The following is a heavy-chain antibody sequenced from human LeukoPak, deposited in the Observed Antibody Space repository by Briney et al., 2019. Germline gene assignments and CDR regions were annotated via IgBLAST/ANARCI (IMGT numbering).Heavy chain of an antibody. CDR2: IYPGDSDT. J-gene: IGHJ3*02. V-gene: IGHV5-51*01. Sequence: GESLKISCKGSGYSFTSYWIGWVRQMPGKGLEWMGIIYPGDSDTRYGPSFQGQVTISADKSISTAYLQWSSLKASDTAMYCCAKQASNYYDRNDAFDIWGQGTMVTVSS. D-gene: IGHD3-22*01. CDR3: AKQASNYYDRNDAFDI. CDR1: GYSFTSYW.